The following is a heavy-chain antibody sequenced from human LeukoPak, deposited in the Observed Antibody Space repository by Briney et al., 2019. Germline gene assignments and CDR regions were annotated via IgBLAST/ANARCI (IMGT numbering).Heavy chain of an antibody. Sequence: GGSLRLSCAASGFTFSSYGMHWVRQAPGKGLEWVAVIWYDGSNKYYADSVKGRFTISRDNSKNTLYLQMNSLRAEDTAVYYCARDRLRGYSYGHFDYWGQGTLVTVSS. CDR1: GFTFSSYG. D-gene: IGHD5-18*01. V-gene: IGHV3-33*01. CDR2: IWYDGSNK. CDR3: ARDRLRGYSYGHFDY. J-gene: IGHJ4*02.